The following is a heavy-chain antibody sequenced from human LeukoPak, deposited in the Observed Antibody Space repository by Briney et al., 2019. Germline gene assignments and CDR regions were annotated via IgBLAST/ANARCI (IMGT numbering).Heavy chain of an antibody. Sequence: GESLKISCKGSGCSFTSYWIGWVRQMPGKGLEWMGIIYPGDSDTRYSPSFQGQVTISADKSISTAYLQWSSLKASDTAMYYCARPAPYCGGDCYFDYWGQGTLVTVSS. CDR3: ARPAPYCGGDCYFDY. CDR2: IYPGDSDT. J-gene: IGHJ4*02. CDR1: GCSFTSYW. V-gene: IGHV5-51*01. D-gene: IGHD2-21*02.